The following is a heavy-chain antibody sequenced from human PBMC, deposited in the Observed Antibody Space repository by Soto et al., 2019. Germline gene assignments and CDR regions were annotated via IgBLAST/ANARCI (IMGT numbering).Heavy chain of an antibody. CDR3: ARTKGSFSSAWSH. D-gene: IGHD6-19*01. CDR2: ISWNSDTR. Sequence: GGSLRLSCAASGFTFDDYAMHWVRQPPGKGLEWVSGISWNSDTRGYADSVKGRFTISRDNAKKSLYLQMDSLRAEDTAFYYCARTKGSFSSAWSHWGQGTLVTVSS. CDR1: GFTFDDYA. V-gene: IGHV3-9*01. J-gene: IGHJ4*02.